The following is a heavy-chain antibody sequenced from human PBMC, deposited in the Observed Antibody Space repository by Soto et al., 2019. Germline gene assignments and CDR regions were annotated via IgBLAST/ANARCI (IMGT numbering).Heavy chain of an antibody. J-gene: IGHJ4*02. V-gene: IGHV3-23*01. CDR2: VSDSGAKT. Sequence: PGGSLRLSCVASGFTFRTNTMSWVRQAPGKGLEWVSGVSDSGAKTYYADSVKGRFTVSRDNSKNALFLEMKSLRAEDKAVYYCAKDFQFGGSGRGYFDNWGQGSLVTVSS. CDR1: GFTFRTNT. CDR3: AKDFQFGGSGRGYFDN. D-gene: IGHD3-10*01.